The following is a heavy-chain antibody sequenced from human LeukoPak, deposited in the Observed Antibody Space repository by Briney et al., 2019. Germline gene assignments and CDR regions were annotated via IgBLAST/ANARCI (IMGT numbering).Heavy chain of an antibody. Sequence: GGSLRLSCAASRFTFTTYAVHWVRQSPGKGLEWLAVVGYDGDKRDYADSVKGRFTISRDNSRNTIDLQLSSLRAEDTAVYYCARDGSYMVRGVNHWGQGALVTVSS. CDR2: VGYDGDKR. D-gene: IGHD3-10*01. CDR3: ARDGSYMVRGVNH. V-gene: IGHV3-30-3*01. CDR1: RFTFTTYA. J-gene: IGHJ5*02.